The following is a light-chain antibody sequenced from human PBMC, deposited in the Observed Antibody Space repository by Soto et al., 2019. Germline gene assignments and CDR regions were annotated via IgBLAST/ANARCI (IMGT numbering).Light chain of an antibody. Sequence: DTYLHQSPCTQSDSAGARVTITCRASQSISSWLAWYQQKPGKAPKLLIYKASTLKSGVPSRFSGSGSGTEFTLTISSLQPDDFATYYCQHYNSYSEAFGQGSKVDI. J-gene: IGKJ1*01. CDR1: QSISSW. V-gene: IGKV1-5*03. CDR2: KAS. CDR3: QHYNSYSEA.